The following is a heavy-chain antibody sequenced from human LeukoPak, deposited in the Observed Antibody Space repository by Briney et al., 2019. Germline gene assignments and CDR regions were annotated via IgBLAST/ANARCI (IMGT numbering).Heavy chain of an antibody. CDR2: ISRSGSSM. CDR3: AKDRGDHIAYPPHWYFDL. CDR1: GFTFSTYE. V-gene: IGHV3-48*03. D-gene: IGHD2-21*01. J-gene: IGHJ2*01. Sequence: GGSLRLSCAASGFTFSTYEMNWVRQAPGKGLEWVSYISRSGSSMYYADSVKGRFTISRDNARNSLYLQMNSLRADDTAVYYCAKDRGDHIAYPPHWYFDLWGRGTLVTVSS.